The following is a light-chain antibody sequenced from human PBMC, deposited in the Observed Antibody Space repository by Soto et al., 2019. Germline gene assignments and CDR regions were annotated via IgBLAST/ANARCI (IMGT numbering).Light chain of an antibody. J-gene: IGKJ4*01. CDR2: GTS. CDR3: EYYGSSIT. CDR1: QSISTDH. V-gene: IGKV3-20*01. Sequence: EIRLTQSPSTLSLSPGERATLSCRASQSISTDHLAWYQQKPGQPPRLLIYGTSSRATGGIADRFSGSGSGTDFTLTISRLEPEDFAVYYCEYYGSSITFAGGTKVDIK.